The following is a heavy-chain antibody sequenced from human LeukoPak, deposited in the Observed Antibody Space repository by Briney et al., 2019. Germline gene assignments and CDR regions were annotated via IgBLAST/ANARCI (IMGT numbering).Heavy chain of an antibody. CDR1: GDSITRRDLY. J-gene: IGHJ4*02. V-gene: IGHV4-61*08. Sequence: PSQTLSLTCTVSGDSITRRDLYWSWIRQPPGKGLEWIGYIYYSGSTNYNPSLKSRVTISVDTSKNQFSLKLSSVTAADTAVYYCATQTGAYYFDYWGQGTLVTVSS. CDR2: IYYSGST. D-gene: IGHD7-27*01. CDR3: ATQTGAYYFDY.